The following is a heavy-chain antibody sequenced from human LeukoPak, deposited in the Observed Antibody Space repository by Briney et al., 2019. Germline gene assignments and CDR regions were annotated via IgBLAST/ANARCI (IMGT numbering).Heavy chain of an antibody. CDR3: ARADIAGDQDAVSQWGIAAAGYYFDY. D-gene: IGHD6-13*01. Sequence: SCAASGFTFSSYAISWVRQAPGQGLEWMGGIIPIFGTANYAQKFQGRVTITADESTSTAYMELSSLRSEDTAVYYCARADIAGDQDAVSQWGIAAAGYYFDYWGQGTLVTVSS. V-gene: IGHV1-69*01. CDR2: IIPIFGTA. CDR1: GFTFSSYA. J-gene: IGHJ4*02.